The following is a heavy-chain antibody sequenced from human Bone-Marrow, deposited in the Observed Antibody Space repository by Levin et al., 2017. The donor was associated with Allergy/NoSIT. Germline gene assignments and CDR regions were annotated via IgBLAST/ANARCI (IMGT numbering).Heavy chain of an antibody. CDR3: ARGETVMVTTWFDP. D-gene: IGHD5-18*01. V-gene: IGHV4-30-4*01. J-gene: IGHJ5*02. CDR1: GASISSDDYY. Sequence: SETLSLTCTVSGASISSDDYYWSWIRQPPGKGLEWIGYIYYSGSTYYNPSLKSRVAISVDTSKNQVSLKLNSVTAADTAVYFCARGETVMVTTWFDPWGQGTLVTVSS. CDR2: IYYSGST.